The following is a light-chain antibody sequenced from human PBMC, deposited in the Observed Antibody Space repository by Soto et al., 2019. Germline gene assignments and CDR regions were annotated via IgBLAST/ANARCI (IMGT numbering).Light chain of an antibody. CDR1: QSVSSSY. Sequence: EIVLTQSPGTLSLSPGERATLSCRASQSVSSSYLAWYQQKPGQAPRLLIYGASSRATGIPDRFSGSGSGTDFSPTTSRMEQEDVAVVYCQQYGSSPPRTFGQGTKVDIK. CDR3: QQYGSSPPRT. V-gene: IGKV3-20*01. J-gene: IGKJ1*01. CDR2: GAS.